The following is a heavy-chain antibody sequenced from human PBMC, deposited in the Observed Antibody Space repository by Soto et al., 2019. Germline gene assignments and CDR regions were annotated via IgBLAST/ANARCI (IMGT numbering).Heavy chain of an antibody. J-gene: IGHJ4*02. CDR1: GYTFTSYD. V-gene: IGHV1-8*01. Sequence: ASVKVSCKASGYTFTSYDINWVRQATGQGLEWMGWMNPNSGNTVYAQKFQGRVTMTRNTSISTAYMELSSLRAEDTAFYHCGRDPFSGSYQGGFDYWGQGTLVTVSS. CDR3: GRDPFSGSYQGGFDY. CDR2: MNPNSGNT. D-gene: IGHD1-26*01.